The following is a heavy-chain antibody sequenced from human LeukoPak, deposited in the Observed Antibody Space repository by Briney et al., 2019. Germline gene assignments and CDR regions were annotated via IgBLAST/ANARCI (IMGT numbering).Heavy chain of an antibody. Sequence: GGSLRLSCAASGFTFSNYGMHWVRQAPGKGLKWVAVISYDGSNTFYADSVKGRFTISRDNSKNTLYLQMNSLRGEDTAVYYCASHIAVAGTQAFDYWGQGTLVTVSS. J-gene: IGHJ4*02. CDR1: GFTFSNYG. V-gene: IGHV3-33*05. CDR3: ASHIAVAGTQAFDY. D-gene: IGHD6-19*01. CDR2: ISYDGSNT.